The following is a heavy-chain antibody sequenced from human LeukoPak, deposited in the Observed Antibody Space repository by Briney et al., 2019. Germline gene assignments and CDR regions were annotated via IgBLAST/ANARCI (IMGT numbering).Heavy chain of an antibody. CDR2: MYPGDSET. Sequence: GDSLKISCQGSGYTFTSYWIGWVRQMPGKGLEWMGIMYPGDSETRYSPSSQSQVTISADKSISTAYLQWTSLKASDTAMYYCATTLYSGIYGDAFDIWGQGTMVTVSS. J-gene: IGHJ3*02. D-gene: IGHD1-26*01. CDR3: ATTLYSGIYGDAFDI. CDR1: GYTFTSYW. V-gene: IGHV5-51*01.